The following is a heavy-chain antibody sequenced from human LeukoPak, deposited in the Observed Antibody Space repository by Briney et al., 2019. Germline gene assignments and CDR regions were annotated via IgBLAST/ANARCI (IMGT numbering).Heavy chain of an antibody. V-gene: IGHV1-2*02. CDR3: ARDHEVGALPFDI. CDR2: INPNSGGT. Sequence: ASVKVSRKASGYTFTGYYMHWVRQAPGQGLEWMGWINPNSGGTNYAQKLQGRVTMTTDTSTSTAYMELRSLRSDDTAVYYCARDHEVGALPFDIWGQGTMVTVSS. J-gene: IGHJ3*02. D-gene: IGHD1-26*01. CDR1: GYTFTGYY.